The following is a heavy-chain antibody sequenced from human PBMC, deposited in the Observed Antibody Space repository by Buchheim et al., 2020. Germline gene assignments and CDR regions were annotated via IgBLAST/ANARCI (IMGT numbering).Heavy chain of an antibody. D-gene: IGHD3-10*01. CDR2: IWYDGSNK. V-gene: IGHV3-33*01. J-gene: IGHJ4*02. CDR1: GFTFSSYG. Sequence: QVQLVESGGGVVQPGRSLRLSCAASGFTFSSYGMHWVRQAPGKGLEWVALIWYDGSNKYYADSVKGRFTISRDNSKNQRYLQMNSLRAEDTAVYYCVSIKWGSGSYYWGQGTL. CDR3: VSIKWGSGSYY.